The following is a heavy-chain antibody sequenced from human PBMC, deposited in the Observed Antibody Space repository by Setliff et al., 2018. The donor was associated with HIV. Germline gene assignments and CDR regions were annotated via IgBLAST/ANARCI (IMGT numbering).Heavy chain of an antibody. Sequence: SETLSLTCSVSGVSVGSGDYYWHWIRQHPEKALEWIGYIFHSGDTYYNPSLKSRISMSVDTSKTQFSLELTSLTAADTAVYYCARAYFGSGIYYWGQGTLVTVSS. CDR1: GVSVGSGDYY. CDR3: ARAYFGSGIYY. J-gene: IGHJ4*02. V-gene: IGHV4-31*03. D-gene: IGHD3-10*01. CDR2: IFHSGDT.